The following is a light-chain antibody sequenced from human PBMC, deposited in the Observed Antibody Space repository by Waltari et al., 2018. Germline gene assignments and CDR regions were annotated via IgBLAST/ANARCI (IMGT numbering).Light chain of an antibody. CDR3: CSYAGSSTLV. J-gene: IGLJ2*01. CDR2: GGS. CDR1: SSDVGSYNL. Sequence: QSALTQPASVSGSPGQSITISCTGTSSDVGSYNLVSWYQQHPGKAPKPMIYGGSKRPSGVSNRFSGPKSGDTASLTISGLQAEDEADYYCCSYAGSSTLVFGGGTKLTVL. V-gene: IGLV2-23*01.